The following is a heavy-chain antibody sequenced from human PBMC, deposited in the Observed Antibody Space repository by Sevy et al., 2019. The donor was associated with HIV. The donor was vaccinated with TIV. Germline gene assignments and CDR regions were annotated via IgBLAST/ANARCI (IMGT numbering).Heavy chain of an antibody. J-gene: IGHJ5*02. V-gene: IGHV1-2*02. Sequence: ASVKVSCKASGYTFTGYYMHWVRQAPGQGLEWMGWINPNSGGTNYAQKFQGRVTMTRDTSFSTAYMELSRLRSDDTAVYYCARGPDILTGFWFDPWGQGTLVTVSS. D-gene: IGHD3-9*01. CDR3: ARGPDILTGFWFDP. CDR1: GYTFTGYY. CDR2: INPNSGGT.